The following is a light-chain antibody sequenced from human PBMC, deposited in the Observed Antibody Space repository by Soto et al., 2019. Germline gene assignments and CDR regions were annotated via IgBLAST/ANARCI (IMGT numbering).Light chain of an antibody. V-gene: IGLV1-44*01. CDR2: SNN. Sequence: QSALTQPPSASVTPGQRVTISCSGSSSNIGSNTVNWYQQLPGTAPKLLIYSNNQRPSGVPDRFSGSKSGTSASLAISGLQSEDEADYYCAAWDDSLNGVVFGGGTKVTVL. CDR3: AAWDDSLNGVV. CDR1: SSNIGSNT. J-gene: IGLJ2*01.